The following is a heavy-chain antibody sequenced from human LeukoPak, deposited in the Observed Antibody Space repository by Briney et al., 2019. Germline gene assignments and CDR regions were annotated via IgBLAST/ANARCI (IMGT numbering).Heavy chain of an antibody. CDR1: GFTISSNY. CDR3: ARDRVSSWYYFDY. V-gene: IGHV3-66*01. CDR2: IYGGSRT. D-gene: IGHD6-13*01. J-gene: IGHJ4*02. Sequence: QSGGSLRLSCAASGFTISSNYMSWVRQAPGKGLEWVSVIYGGSRTLYSDSVKGRFTISRDISKNTVYLQMSNLRAEDMAVYYCARDRVSSWYYFDYWGQGTLVTVSS.